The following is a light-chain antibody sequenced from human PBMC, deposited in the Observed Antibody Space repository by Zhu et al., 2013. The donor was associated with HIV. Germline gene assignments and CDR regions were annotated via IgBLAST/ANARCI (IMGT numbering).Light chain of an antibody. J-gene: IGKJ1*01. V-gene: IGKV3-11*01. CDR2: DAS. CDR3: QRFGSSVTWT. Sequence: EIVLTQSPATLSLSPGQRATLSCRASQSVSSYLAWYQQKPGQAPRLLIYDASNRATDIPARFSGSGSGTDFTLTITGLEPEDIGMYFCQRFGSSVTWTFGQGTNLEIK. CDR1: QSVSSY.